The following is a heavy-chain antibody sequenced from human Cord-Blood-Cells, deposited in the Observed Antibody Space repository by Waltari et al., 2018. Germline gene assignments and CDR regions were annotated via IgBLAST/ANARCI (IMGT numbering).Heavy chain of an antibody. CDR1: GFTFSSYG. D-gene: IGHD3-3*01. CDR2: LWYDGSNK. CDR3: AREPTNLEWLYYFDY. Sequence: QVQLVESGGGVVQPGRSLRLSCAASGFTFSSYGMHWFRPASGKGLEWVAVLWYDGSNKYYADPVKGRFTISRDNSKNTLYLQMNSLRAEDTAVYDCAREPTNLEWLYYFDYWGQGTLVTVSS. J-gene: IGHJ4*02. V-gene: IGHV3-33*01.